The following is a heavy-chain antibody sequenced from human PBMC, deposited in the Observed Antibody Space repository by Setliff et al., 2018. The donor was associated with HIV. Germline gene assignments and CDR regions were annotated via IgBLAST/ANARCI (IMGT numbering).Heavy chain of an antibody. J-gene: IGHJ5*02. CDR3: ARGWLQFCWFDP. CDR2: VFYSGET. V-gene: IGHV4-59*01. CDR1: GGSISSYY. D-gene: IGHD3-9*01. Sequence: SETLSLTCTASGGSISSYYWSWIRQPPGKGLEWIGFVFYSGETSYNPSLKRRVTISVDTSKKQISLKLSSVTAADPAVYYCARGWLQFCWFDPWGQGTLVTVSS.